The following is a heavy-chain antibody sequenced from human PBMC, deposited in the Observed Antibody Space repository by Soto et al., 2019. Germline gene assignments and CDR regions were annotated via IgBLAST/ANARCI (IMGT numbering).Heavy chain of an antibody. CDR2: IWYDGSNK. CDR3: AREAGGWYYFDY. Sequence: PGGSLRLSCAASGFTFSSYGMHWVRQAPGKGLEWVAVIWYDGSNKYYADSVKGRFTISRDNSKNTLYLQMNSLRAEDTAVYYYAREAGGWYYFDYWGQGTLVTVSS. V-gene: IGHV3-33*01. J-gene: IGHJ4*02. CDR1: GFTFSSYG. D-gene: IGHD6-19*01.